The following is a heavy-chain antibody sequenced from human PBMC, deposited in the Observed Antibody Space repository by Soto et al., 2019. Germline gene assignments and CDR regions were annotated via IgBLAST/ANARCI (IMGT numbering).Heavy chain of an antibody. V-gene: IGHV1-69*01. Sequence: QVQLVQSGAEVKKPGSSAKVSCKASGGTFSSYAISWVRQAPGQGLEWMGGIIPIFGTANYAQKFQGRVTITADESTSTAYMELSSLRSEDTAVYYCATNLGYCSGGSCLGWFDPWGQGTLVTVSS. CDR3: ATNLGYCSGGSCLGWFDP. CDR1: GGTFSSYA. CDR2: IIPIFGTA. J-gene: IGHJ5*02. D-gene: IGHD2-15*01.